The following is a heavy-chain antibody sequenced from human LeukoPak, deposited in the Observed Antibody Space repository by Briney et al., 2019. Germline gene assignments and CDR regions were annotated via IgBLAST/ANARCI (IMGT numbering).Heavy chain of an antibody. CDR3: ASVRRGFGESSKYYSYYYMDV. J-gene: IGHJ6*03. Sequence: QTSETLSLTCAVYGGSFSGYYWSWIRQPPGKGLEWIGNIYYSGSTYFNPSLKSRVTISVDTSKNQFSLKLSAVAAADTAVYYCASVRRGFGESSKYYSYYYMDVWGIGTTVTISS. CDR2: IYYSGST. V-gene: IGHV4-34*01. CDR1: GGSFSGYY. D-gene: IGHD3-10*01.